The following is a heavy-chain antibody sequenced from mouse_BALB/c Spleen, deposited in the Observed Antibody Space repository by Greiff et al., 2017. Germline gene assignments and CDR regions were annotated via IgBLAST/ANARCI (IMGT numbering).Heavy chain of an antibody. CDR3: ARGVADWYFDV. J-gene: IGHJ1*01. Sequence: EVHLVESGGDLVKPGGSRKLSCAASGFTFSSFGMHWVRQAPEKGLEWVAYISSGSSTIYYADTVKGRFTISRDNPKNTLFLQMTSLRSEDTAMYYCARGVADWYFDVWGAGTTVTVAS. CDR1: GFTFSSFG. D-gene: IGHD1-1*02. V-gene: IGHV5-17*02. CDR2: ISSGSSTI.